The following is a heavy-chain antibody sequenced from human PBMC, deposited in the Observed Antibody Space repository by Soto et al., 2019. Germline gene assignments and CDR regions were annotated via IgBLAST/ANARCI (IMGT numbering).Heavy chain of an antibody. CDR2: INPSGGST. CDR3: ARSDYNWYYSDY. V-gene: IGHV1-46*01. J-gene: IGHJ4*02. CDR1: GYTFSNFY. Sequence: GASVKVSCKASGYTFSNFYMHWVRQAPGQGLEWMGIINPSGGSTTYAQKFQGRVTMTRDTSTTTVYMELSSLKSEDTAVYYCARSDYNWYYSDYWGQGTLVTVSS. D-gene: IGHD1-1*01.